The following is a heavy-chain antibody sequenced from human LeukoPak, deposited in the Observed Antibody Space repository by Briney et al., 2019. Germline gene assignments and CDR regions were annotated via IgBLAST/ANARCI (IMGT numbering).Heavy chain of an antibody. D-gene: IGHD2-15*01. CDR2: IYHSGST. Sequence: PSETLSLTCAVSGYSISSGYYWGWIRQPPGKGLEWIGSIYHSGSTYYNPSLKSRVTISVDTSRNQFSLKLSSVTAADTAVYYCARGLLDFYYYYYMDVWGKGTTVTVSS. V-gene: IGHV4-38-2*01. J-gene: IGHJ6*03. CDR3: ARGLLDFYYYYYMDV. CDR1: GYSISSGYY.